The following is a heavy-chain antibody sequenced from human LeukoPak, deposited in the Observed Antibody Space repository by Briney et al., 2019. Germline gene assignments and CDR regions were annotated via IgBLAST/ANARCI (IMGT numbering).Heavy chain of an antibody. J-gene: IGHJ4*02. CDR3: AKVKRAFVVVPAASYYFDY. V-gene: IGHV4-39*01. CDR2: IYYSGST. D-gene: IGHD2-2*01. CDR1: GGSISSSSYY. Sequence: SETLSLTCTVSGGSISSSSYYWGWIRQPPGKGLEWIGSIYYSGSTYYNPSLKSRVTISVDTSKNQFSLKLSSVTAADTAVYYCAKVKRAFVVVPAASYYFDYWGQGTLVTVSS.